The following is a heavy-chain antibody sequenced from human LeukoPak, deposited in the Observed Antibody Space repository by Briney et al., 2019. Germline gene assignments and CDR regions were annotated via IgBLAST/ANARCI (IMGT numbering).Heavy chain of an antibody. CDR2: IYYSGST. V-gene: IGHV4-59*01. J-gene: IGHJ6*03. CDR3: ARGNYGSGSYFYYYYYYMDV. Sequence: SETLSLTCAVYGGSFSGYYWSWIRQPPGKGLEWIGYIYYSGSTNYNPSLKSRVTISVDTSKNQFSLKLSSVTAADTAVYYCARGNYGSGSYFYYYYYYMDVWGKGTTVTISS. CDR1: GGSFSGYY. D-gene: IGHD3-10*01.